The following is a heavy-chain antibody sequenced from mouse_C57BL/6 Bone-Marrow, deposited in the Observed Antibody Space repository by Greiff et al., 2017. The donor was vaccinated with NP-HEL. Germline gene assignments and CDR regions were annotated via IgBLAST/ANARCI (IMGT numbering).Heavy chain of an antibody. Sequence: QVQLKQSGPELVKPGASVKLSCKASGYTFTSYDINWVKQRPGQGLEWIGWIYPRDGSTKYNEKFKGKATLTVDTSSSTAYMELHSLTSEDSAVYFCAREDYYGSSSSWFAYWGQGTLVTVSA. CDR1: GYTFTSYD. D-gene: IGHD1-1*01. J-gene: IGHJ3*01. V-gene: IGHV1-85*01. CDR3: AREDYYGSSSSWFAY. CDR2: IYPRDGST.